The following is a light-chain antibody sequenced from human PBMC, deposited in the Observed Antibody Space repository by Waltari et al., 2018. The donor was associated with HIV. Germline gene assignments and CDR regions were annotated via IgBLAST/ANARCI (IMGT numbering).Light chain of an antibody. CDR3: SSYGGRDNLV. V-gene: IGLV2-8*01. Sequence: IIYEVYKRPSGVPARFSGSKSGNTASLTVSGLRPEDEGDYYCSSYGGRDNLVFVAGTKLTVL. CDR2: EVY. J-gene: IGLJ3*02.